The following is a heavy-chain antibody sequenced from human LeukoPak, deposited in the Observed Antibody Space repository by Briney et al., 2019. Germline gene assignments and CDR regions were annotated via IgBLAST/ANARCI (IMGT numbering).Heavy chain of an antibody. CDR2: ISYAGDDGSKI. V-gene: IGHV3-30*03. J-gene: IGHJ3*01. D-gene: IGHD3-3*01. Sequence: GGSLRLSCAASGFIFSSHAMHWVRQAPGKGLEWVAVISYAGDDGSKIYYADSVKVRFTISRYNSNSTLYLQMNSLRPEDTAVYYCVREGVNSPDYTLDVWGQGTVVTVSS. CDR1: GFIFSSHA. CDR3: VREGVNSPDYTLDV.